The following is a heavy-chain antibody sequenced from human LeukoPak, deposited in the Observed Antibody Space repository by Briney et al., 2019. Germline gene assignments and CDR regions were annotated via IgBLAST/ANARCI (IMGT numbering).Heavy chain of an antibody. CDR1: GYTFTGYY. J-gene: IGHJ4*02. D-gene: IGHD3-3*01. V-gene: IGHV1-2*02. CDR2: INPNSGGT. CDR3: ARLPITIFGPDY. Sequence: GASVKVSCKASGYTFTGYYMHWVRHPPGQGLEGMGWINPNSGGTNYAQKFQGRVTMTRDTSISTAYMELSRLRSDDTAVYCCARLPITIFGPDYWGQGTLVTVSS.